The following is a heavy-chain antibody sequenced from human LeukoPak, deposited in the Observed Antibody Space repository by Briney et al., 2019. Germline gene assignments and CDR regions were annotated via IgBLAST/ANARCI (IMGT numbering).Heavy chain of an antibody. J-gene: IGHJ6*03. V-gene: IGHV4-34*01. D-gene: IGHD1-26*01. CDR2: INHSGST. CDR1: GGSFSGYY. CDR3: AREGGSYSTRWFYYYYMDV. Sequence: SETLSLTCAVYGGSFSGYYWSWIRQPPGKGLEWIGEINHSGSTNYNPSLKSQVTISVDTSKSQFSLRVNSVTAADTAVYYCAREGGSYSTRWFYYYYMDVWGKGTTVTVSS.